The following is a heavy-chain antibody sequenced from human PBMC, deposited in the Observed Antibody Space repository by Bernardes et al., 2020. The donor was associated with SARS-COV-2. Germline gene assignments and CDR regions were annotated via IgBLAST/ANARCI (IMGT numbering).Heavy chain of an antibody. CDR3: ARMLWGDVDTWGLDV. D-gene: IGHD3-16*01. J-gene: IGHJ6*02. Sequence: SGPTLVKPTQTLTLTCSFSGFSLRISGMCVSWIRQPPGKALEWQARINWDDAKYYSTSLKTRLTISKDTSKNQVVLRMTNMDPVDTATYYCARMLWGDVDTWGLDVWGQGTTVTGSS. CDR1: GFSLRISGMC. V-gene: IGHV2-70*11. CDR2: INWDDAK.